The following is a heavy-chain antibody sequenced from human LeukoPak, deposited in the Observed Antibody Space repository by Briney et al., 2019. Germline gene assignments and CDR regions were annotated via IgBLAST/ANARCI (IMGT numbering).Heavy chain of an antibody. CDR3: ATARGYSYGPKYYFDY. D-gene: IGHD5-18*01. CDR2: IYYGGST. J-gene: IGHJ4*02. Sequence: SETLSLTCTVSGGSISSGGYYWSWIRQHPGKGLEWIGYIYYGGSTYYNPSLKSRVTISVDTSKNQFSLKLSSVTAADTAVYYCATARGYSYGPKYYFDYWGQGTLVTVSS. CDR1: GGSISSGGYY. V-gene: IGHV4-31*03.